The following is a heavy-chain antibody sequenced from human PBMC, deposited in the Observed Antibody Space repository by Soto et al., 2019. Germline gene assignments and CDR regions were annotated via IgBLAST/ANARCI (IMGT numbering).Heavy chain of an antibody. CDR3: ARQGTATLYGRYNWFDP. D-gene: IGHD5-18*01. J-gene: IGHJ5*02. V-gene: IGHV4-39*01. CDR2: IYYSGST. CDR1: GGSISSSSYY. Sequence: QLQLQESGPGLVKPSETLSLTCTVSGGSISSSSYYWGWIRQPPGKGLEWIGSIYYSGSTYYNPSLKSRVTISVDTSQNQYSLKLSSVTAADTAVYYCARQGTATLYGRYNWFDPWGQGTLVTVSS.